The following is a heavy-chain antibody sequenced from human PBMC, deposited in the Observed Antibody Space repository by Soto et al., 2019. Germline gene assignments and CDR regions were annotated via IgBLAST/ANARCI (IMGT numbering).Heavy chain of an antibody. CDR3: ARGLYYDFWSGYSFDY. CDR2: TYYRSKWYN. J-gene: IGHJ4*02. CDR1: GDSVSSNSAS. D-gene: IGHD3-3*01. Sequence: SQTLSLTCVISGDSVSSNSASWNWIRQSPSRGLEWLGRTYYRSKWYNDYAVSVKSRITINPETSKNQFSLQLNSVTPEDTAVYYCARGLYYDFWSGYSFDYWGQGTLVTVSS. V-gene: IGHV6-1*01.